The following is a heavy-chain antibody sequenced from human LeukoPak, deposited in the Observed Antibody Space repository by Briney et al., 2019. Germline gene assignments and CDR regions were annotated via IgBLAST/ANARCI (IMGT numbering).Heavy chain of an antibody. V-gene: IGHV4-31*03. CDR2: IYYSGST. D-gene: IGHD3-10*02. CDR1: GGSISSGGYY. J-gene: IGHJ4*02. CDR3: AREGPVQVPGYYFDY. Sequence: PSETLSLTCTVSGGSISSGGYYWSWIRQHPGKGLEWIGYIYYSGSTYYNPSLKSRVTISVDTSKNQFSLKLSSVTAADTAVYYCAREGPVQVPGYYFDYWGQGTLVTVSS.